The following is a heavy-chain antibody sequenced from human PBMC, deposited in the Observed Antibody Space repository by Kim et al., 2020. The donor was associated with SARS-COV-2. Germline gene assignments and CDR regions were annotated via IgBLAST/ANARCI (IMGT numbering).Heavy chain of an antibody. CDR2: INPNSGGT. V-gene: IGHV1-2*06. CDR3: ARDFSGTYYFDY. CDR1: GYTFTGYY. D-gene: IGHD2-15*01. J-gene: IGHJ4*02. Sequence: ASVKVSCKASGYTFTGYYMHWVRQAPGQGLEWMGRINPNSGGTNYAQKFQGRVTMTRDTSISTAYMELSRLRSDDTAVYYCARDFSGTYYFDYWGQGTLVTVSS.